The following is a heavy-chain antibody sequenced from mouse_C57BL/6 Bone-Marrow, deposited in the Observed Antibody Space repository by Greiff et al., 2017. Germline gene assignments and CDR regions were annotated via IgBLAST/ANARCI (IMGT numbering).Heavy chain of an antibody. CDR1: GYTFTSYW. J-gene: IGHJ1*03. CDR2: INPSSGYT. V-gene: IGHV1-7*01. D-gene: IGHD1-1*01. CDR3: ARLSCYYEDWYFDV. Sequence: VKLMESGAELAKPGASVKLSCKASGYTFTSYWMHWVKQRPGQGLEWIGYINPSSGYTKYNQKFKDKATLPADKSSSTAYMQLSSLTYEDSAVYYCARLSCYYEDWYFDVWGTGTTVTVSS.